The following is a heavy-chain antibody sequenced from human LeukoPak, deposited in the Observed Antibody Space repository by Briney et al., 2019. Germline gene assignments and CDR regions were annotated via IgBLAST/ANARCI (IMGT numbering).Heavy chain of an antibody. V-gene: IGHV4-34*01. CDR3: ARERRYYGRTGWFDP. D-gene: IGHD3-10*01. Sequence: PSETLSLTCAVYGGSFSGYYWSWIRQPPGKGLEWIGEINHSGSTNYNPSLKSRVTISVDTSKNQFSLKLSSVTAADTAVYYCARERRYYGRTGWFDPWGQGTLVTVSS. CDR2: INHSGST. CDR1: GGSFSGYY. J-gene: IGHJ5*02.